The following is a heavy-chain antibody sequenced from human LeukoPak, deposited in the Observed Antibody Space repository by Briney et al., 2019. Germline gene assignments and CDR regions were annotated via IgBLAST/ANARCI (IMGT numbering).Heavy chain of an antibody. V-gene: IGHV4-39*01. J-gene: IGHJ5*02. Sequence: PGGSLRLSCAASGFTFTSHTIHWVRQPPGKGLEWIGSIYDSGSTYYNPSLKSRVTISVDTSKNQFSLKLNSVTAADTAVYYCARHYGPWGQGTLVTVSS. CDR1: GFTFTSHTIH. CDR3: ARHYGP. CDR2: IYDSGST. D-gene: IGHD3-10*01.